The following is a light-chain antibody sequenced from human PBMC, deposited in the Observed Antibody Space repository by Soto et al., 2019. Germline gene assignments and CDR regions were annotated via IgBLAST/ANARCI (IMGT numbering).Light chain of an antibody. CDR2: GVS. CDR3: QQYGSSPT. J-gene: IGKJ5*01. CDR1: QSVKSSY. V-gene: IGKV3-20*01. Sequence: EIVLTQSPATLSLSTVEISTLGFMASQSVKSSYLAWHQQTPGQAPRLLLYGVSNRATGIPDRFNASGSGTDFTLTITKLETEDFAVYYCQQYGSSPTFGQGTRLEIK.